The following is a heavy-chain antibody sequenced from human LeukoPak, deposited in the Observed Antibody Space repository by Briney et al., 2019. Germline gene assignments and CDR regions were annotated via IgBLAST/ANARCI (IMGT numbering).Heavy chain of an antibody. Sequence: SSETLSLTCTVTGGSISGYYWSWIRQPPGKGLEWIGYISYSGSPNYNPSLKSRGTISLDTSKNQFSLKLSSVTAADTAVYYCARAHYDSSGYYVGYFDYWGQGTLVTVSS. V-gene: IGHV4-59*08. CDR3: ARAHYDSSGYYVGYFDY. CDR2: ISYSGSP. CDR1: GGSISGYY. J-gene: IGHJ4*02. D-gene: IGHD3-22*01.